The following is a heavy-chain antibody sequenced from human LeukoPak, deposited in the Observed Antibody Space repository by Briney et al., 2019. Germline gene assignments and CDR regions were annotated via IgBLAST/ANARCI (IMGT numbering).Heavy chain of an antibody. CDR1: GGSISSYY. CDR3: ARDRGTWNDDGFDY. Sequence: SETLPLTCTVSGGSISSYYWSWIRQPPGKGLEWIGYIYYSGSTNYNPSLKSRVTISVDTSKNQFSLKLTSVTAADTAVYYCARDRGTWNDDGFDYWGQGTLVTVSS. J-gene: IGHJ4*02. V-gene: IGHV4-59*12. CDR2: IYYSGST. D-gene: IGHD1-1*01.